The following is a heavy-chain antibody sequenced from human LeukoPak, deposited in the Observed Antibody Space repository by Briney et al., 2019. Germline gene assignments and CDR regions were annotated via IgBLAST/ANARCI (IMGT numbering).Heavy chain of an antibody. D-gene: IGHD3-22*01. J-gene: IGHJ4*02. Sequence: ASVKVSCTASGGTFSSYAISWVRQGPGQGLEWMGGIIPIFGTANYAQKFQGRVTITADESTSTAYMELSSLRSEDTAVYYCARVWDYDSSGYSYYFDYWGQGTLVTVSS. CDR2: IIPIFGTA. CDR1: GGTFSSYA. CDR3: ARVWDYDSSGYSYYFDY. V-gene: IGHV1-69*01.